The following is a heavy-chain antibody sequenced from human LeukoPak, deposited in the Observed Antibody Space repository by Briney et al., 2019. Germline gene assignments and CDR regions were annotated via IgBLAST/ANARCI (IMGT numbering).Heavy chain of an antibody. Sequence: PGGSLRLSCVGSGFTFSSYEMNWVRQAPGKGREGVSHISSSGNTIYYADSVKGRFTISRDNAKNSLYLQMNSLRAEDTAVYYCARETPTLDYWGQGTLVTVSS. CDR3: ARETPTLDY. V-gene: IGHV3-48*03. CDR2: ISSSGNTI. CDR1: GFTFSSYE. J-gene: IGHJ4*02.